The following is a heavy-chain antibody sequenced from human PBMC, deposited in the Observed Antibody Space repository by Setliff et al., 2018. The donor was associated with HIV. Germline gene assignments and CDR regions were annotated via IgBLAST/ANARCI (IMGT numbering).Heavy chain of an antibody. Sequence: LSLSCAASGFTFSSYAMNWVRQAPGKGLEWASVIYTGDSSTYYADSVKGRFTISRDNSKNTLYLQMNSLRAEDTAVYYCARVPYRSAWFSGGHDAFDVWGQGTMVTVSS. CDR2: IYTGDSST. V-gene: IGHV3-23*03. J-gene: IGHJ3*01. CDR3: ARVPYRSAWFSGGHDAFDV. D-gene: IGHD6-19*01. CDR1: GFTFSSYA.